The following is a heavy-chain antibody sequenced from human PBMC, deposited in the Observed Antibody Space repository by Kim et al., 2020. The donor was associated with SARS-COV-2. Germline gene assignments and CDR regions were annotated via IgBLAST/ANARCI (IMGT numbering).Heavy chain of an antibody. D-gene: IGHD5-18*01. J-gene: IGHJ4*02. CDR1: GGSISSSSYY. V-gene: IGHV4-39*01. Sequence: SETLSLTCTVSGGSISSSSYYWGWIRQPPGKGLEWIGSIYYSGSTYYNPSLKSRVTISVDTSKNQFSLKLSSVTAADTAVYYCARRDSYDYYYFDYWGQG. CDR2: IYYSGST. CDR3: ARRDSYDYYYFDY.